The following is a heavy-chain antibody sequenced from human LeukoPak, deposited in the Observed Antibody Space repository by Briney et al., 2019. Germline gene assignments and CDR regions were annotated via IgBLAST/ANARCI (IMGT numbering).Heavy chain of an antibody. CDR3: ARGYYGSGSYYSWGF. V-gene: IGHV4-59*08. Sequence: SETLSLTCTVSGGSISSYYWSWIRQPPGKGLEWIGYIYYSGTTNYNPSLKSRVIISVDTSKNQFSLELSSVTAADTAVYYCARGYYGSGSYYSWGFWGQGTLVTVSS. J-gene: IGHJ4*02. CDR2: IYYSGTT. CDR1: GGSISSYY. D-gene: IGHD3-10*01.